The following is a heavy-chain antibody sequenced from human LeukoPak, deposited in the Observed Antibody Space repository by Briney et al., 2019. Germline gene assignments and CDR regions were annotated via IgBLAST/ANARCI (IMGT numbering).Heavy chain of an antibody. V-gene: IGHV3-21*01. J-gene: IGHJ4*02. Sequence: PGGSLRLSCAASGFTFSSYSMNWVRQAPGKGLEWVSSISTSSSYIYYADSVKGRFTISRDNAKNSLYLQMNSLRAEDTAVYYCARDGYCSGGSCYSYGYFDYWGQGTLVTVSS. CDR3: ARDGYCSGGSCYSYGYFDY. CDR2: ISTSSSYI. D-gene: IGHD2-15*01. CDR1: GFTFSSYS.